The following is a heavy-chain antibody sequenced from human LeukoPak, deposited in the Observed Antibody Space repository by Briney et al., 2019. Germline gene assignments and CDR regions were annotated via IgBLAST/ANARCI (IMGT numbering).Heavy chain of an antibody. J-gene: IGHJ4*02. Sequence: PGGSLRLSCAASGFTFSSYGMHWVRQAPGKGLEWVAVIWYDGSNKQYGDSVKRRFTISRDNSKNTLYLEMNSLRAEDTAVYYCARSYDRSGYYFRMVEYWGQGTLVTVSS. CDR3: ARSYDRSGYYFRMVEY. CDR2: IWYDGSNK. CDR1: GFTFSSYG. D-gene: IGHD3-22*01. V-gene: IGHV3-33*08.